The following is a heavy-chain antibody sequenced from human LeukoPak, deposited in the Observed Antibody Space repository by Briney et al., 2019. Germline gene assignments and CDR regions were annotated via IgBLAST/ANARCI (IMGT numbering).Heavy chain of an antibody. CDR3: AIELELHHPGDY. V-gene: IGHV3-74*01. CDR1: GFTFSFYW. Sequence: PSGGSLRLSCEASGFTFSFYWMHWVRQAPGKGLVWVSRIDPDGSSTDYADSVKGRFTISRDNSKNTLYLQMNSLRAEDTAVYYCAIELELHHPGDYWGQGTLVTVSS. J-gene: IGHJ4*02. D-gene: IGHD1-7*01. CDR2: IDPDGSST.